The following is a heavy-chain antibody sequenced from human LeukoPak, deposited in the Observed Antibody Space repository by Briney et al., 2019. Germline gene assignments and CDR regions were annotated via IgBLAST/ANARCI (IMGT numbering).Heavy chain of an antibody. D-gene: IGHD3-22*01. V-gene: IGHV3-30*03. J-gene: IGHJ4*02. CDR1: GFTFSSYG. CDR3: ARATPYDSSGYPSGFDY. Sequence: PGGSLRLSCAASGFTFSSYGMHWVRQAPGKGLEWVAVISSDGNTKNYVDSVKGRFTISRDNSKNTLYLQMNSLRAEDTAVYYCARATPYDSSGYPSGFDYWGQGTLVTVSS. CDR2: ISSDGNTK.